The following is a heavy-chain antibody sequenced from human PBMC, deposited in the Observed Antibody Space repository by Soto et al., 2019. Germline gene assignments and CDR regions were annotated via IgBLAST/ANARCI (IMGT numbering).Heavy chain of an antibody. D-gene: IGHD6-13*01. J-gene: IGHJ5*02. CDR1: GFTFIYAW. CDR3: TPDPILAAAGGSDP. Sequence: EVQLVESGGGLVKPGGSLRLSCEASGFTFIYAWMSWVRQAPGKGLEWVGHIKGNTDGGTTDYAAPVNGRFTISRDDSKTTLYLQMSSLKTEDTAVYYCTPDPILAAAGGSDPWGQGTLVTVSS. CDR2: IKGNTDGGTT. V-gene: IGHV3-15*01.